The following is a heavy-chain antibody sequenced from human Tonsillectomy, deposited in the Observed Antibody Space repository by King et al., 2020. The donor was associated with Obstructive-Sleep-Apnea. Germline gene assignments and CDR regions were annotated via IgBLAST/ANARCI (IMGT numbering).Heavy chain of an antibody. D-gene: IGHD6-13*01. CDR3: ARGSGAADVNWFDP. V-gene: IGHV4-34*01. CDR2: INHSGST. J-gene: IGHJ5*02. Sequence: VQLPQWGAGLLKPSETLSLTCAVYGGSFSDYYWSWIRQPPGKGLEWIGEINHSGSTNYNPSLKSRVSISVDMSKSQFSLKLTSVTAADTAVYYCARGSGAADVNWFDPWGQGALVTVSS. CDR1: GGSFSDYY.